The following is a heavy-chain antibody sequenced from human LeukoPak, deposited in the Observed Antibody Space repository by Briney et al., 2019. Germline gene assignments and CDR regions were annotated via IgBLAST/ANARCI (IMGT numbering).Heavy chain of an antibody. CDR2: IYYSGST. D-gene: IGHD1-26*01. CDR3: ARGREWEPKVFDY. V-gene: IGHV4-59*12. CDR1: GGSISGYY. J-gene: IGHJ4*02. Sequence: SETLSLTCTVSGGSISGYYWSWIRQPPGKGLEWIGYIYYSGSTNYNPSLKSRVTISVDTSKNQFSLKLSSVTAADTAVYYCARGREWEPKVFDYWGQGTLVTVSS.